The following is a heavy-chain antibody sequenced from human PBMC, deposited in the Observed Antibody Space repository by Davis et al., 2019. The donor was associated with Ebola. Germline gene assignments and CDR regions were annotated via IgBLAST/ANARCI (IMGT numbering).Heavy chain of an antibody. CDR1: GFTFSSYA. CDR2: ISYDGSNK. CDR3: AKGGSRDI. Sequence: GGSLRLSCAASGFTFSSYAMHWVRQAPGKGLEWVAVISYDGSNKYYADSVKGRFTISRDNSKNTLYLQMNSLRAEDTAVYYCAKGGSRDIWGQGTMVTVSS. V-gene: IGHV3-30*04. J-gene: IGHJ3*02. D-gene: IGHD3-10*01.